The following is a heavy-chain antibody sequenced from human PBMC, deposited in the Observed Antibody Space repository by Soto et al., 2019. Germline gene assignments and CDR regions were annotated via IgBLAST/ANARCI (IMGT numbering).Heavy chain of an antibody. CDR3: ATHREGATYYFDY. CDR1: GFTFSRYG. D-gene: IGHD1-26*01. Sequence: EVQLLESGGGLVKPGGSLRLSCEASGFTFSRYGMSWVRQAPGRGLQWVAGISVSGDNTSYADSARGRFTIYRDNSKNTLYLQMNSLRAEDTALYYCATHREGATYYFDYWGQGTLLTVSS. CDR2: ISVSGDNT. V-gene: IGHV3-23*01. J-gene: IGHJ4*02.